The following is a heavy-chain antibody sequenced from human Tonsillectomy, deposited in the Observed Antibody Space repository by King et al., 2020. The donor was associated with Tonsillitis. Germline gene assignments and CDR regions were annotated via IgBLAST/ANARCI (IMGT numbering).Heavy chain of an antibody. J-gene: IGHJ3*02. D-gene: IGHD2-21*01. V-gene: IGHV3-21*01. Sequence: VQLVESGGGLVKPGGSLRLSCAASGLTFSSDGMNWVRQAPGKGLEWVSFISSSSSYIYYADSVKGRFTISRDNAKNSLYLQMNSLIADDTAVYYCAPGRVSASHIWGHGEMFTVSS. CDR3: APGRVSASHI. CDR1: GLTFSSDG. CDR2: ISSSSSYI.